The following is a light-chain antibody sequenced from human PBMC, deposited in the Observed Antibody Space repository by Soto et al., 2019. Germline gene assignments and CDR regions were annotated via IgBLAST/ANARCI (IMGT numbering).Light chain of an antibody. Sequence: QSVLTQPASVSGSPGQSITITCTGTTSDIGSYNYVSWYLQDPGKAPKLIIYDVSYRPSGVSNRFSGSKSGNTASLTLSAIQAEDEVDYYCSSYTSSSTYVFGTGKKLTVL. CDR3: SSYTSSSTYV. V-gene: IGLV2-14*01. CDR1: TSDIGSYNY. J-gene: IGLJ1*01. CDR2: DVS.